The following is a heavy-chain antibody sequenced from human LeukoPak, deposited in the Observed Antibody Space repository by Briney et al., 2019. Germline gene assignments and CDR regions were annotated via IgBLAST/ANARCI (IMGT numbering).Heavy chain of an antibody. CDR3: ASQGYCYGMDV. Sequence: GGSLRLSCAASGFTFSTYWMNWVRQAPGKGLEWVANIKQDGSEKYYVDSVKGRFTISRDNAKNSLYLQMNSLRAEDTAVYYCASQGYCYGMDVWGKGTTVTVSS. CDR1: GFTFSTYW. V-gene: IGHV3-7*01. CDR2: IKQDGSEK. J-gene: IGHJ6*04.